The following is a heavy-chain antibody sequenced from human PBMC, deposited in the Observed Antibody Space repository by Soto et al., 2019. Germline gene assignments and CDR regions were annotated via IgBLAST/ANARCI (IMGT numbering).Heavy chain of an antibody. Sequence: GGSLRLSCAASGFTFGNFWMHWVRQAPGKGLVWVSRINSDGSSTMYRDSVKGRFTIFRDNAKNTLFLQMNSLRVEDTAVYYCTRDPAPIGWYDYWGQGTLVTVSS. CDR1: GFTFGNFW. D-gene: IGHD6-19*01. J-gene: IGHJ4*02. CDR3: TRDPAPIGWYDY. V-gene: IGHV3-74*03. CDR2: INSDGSST.